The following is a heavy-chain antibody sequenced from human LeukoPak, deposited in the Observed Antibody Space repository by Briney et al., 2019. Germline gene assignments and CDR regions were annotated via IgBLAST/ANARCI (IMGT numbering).Heavy chain of an antibody. CDR3: ARGSGSGSLGDDY. CDR1: GYTFTGYY. J-gene: IGHJ4*02. Sequence: ASVTVSCKASGYTFTGYYMHWVRQAPGQGLEWMGWINPNSGGTNYAQKFQGRVTMTRDTSISTAYMELSRLRSDDTAVYYCARGSGSGSLGDDYWGQGTLVTVSS. D-gene: IGHD3-10*01. CDR2: INPNSGGT. V-gene: IGHV1-2*02.